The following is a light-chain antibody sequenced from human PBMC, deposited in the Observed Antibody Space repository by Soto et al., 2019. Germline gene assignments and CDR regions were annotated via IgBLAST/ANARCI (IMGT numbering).Light chain of an antibody. J-gene: IGKJ4*01. CDR2: DAS. CDR3: QQRASWPLT. Sequence: EIELTQSPATLSSSPGERATLSCRASQSVGGRLGWYQQKPGRAPRLLIYDASIRATGIPARFSGSGSGTDFILTISSLEPEDFAVYYCQQRASWPLTFGGGTRVEIK. CDR1: QSVGGR. V-gene: IGKV3-11*01.